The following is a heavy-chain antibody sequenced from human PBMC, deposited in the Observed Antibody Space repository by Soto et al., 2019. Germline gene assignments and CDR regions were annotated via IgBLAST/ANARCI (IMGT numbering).Heavy chain of an antibody. CDR1: GYIFITYG. CDR3: ARDLDGSGSYYTDY. J-gene: IGHJ4*02. CDR2: ISTYNGNT. D-gene: IGHD3-10*01. Sequence: ASGKFSCKASGYIFITYGLSWVRKAPGQGLEWMGRISTYNGNTNYAQNLQGRVTMTTDTSTSTAYMELRSLRSDDTAVYYCARDLDGSGSYYTDYWGPGTLVTVSS. V-gene: IGHV1-18*01.